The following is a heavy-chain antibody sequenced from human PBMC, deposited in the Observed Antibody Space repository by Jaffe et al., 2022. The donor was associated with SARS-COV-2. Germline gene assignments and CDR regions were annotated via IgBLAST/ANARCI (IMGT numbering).Heavy chain of an antibody. J-gene: IGHJ4*02. CDR1: GFSFSLFG. V-gene: IGHV3-30*03. D-gene: IGHD6-13*01. Sequence: QVQLVESGGGVVQPGRSLRLSCVASGFSFSLFGMHWVRQAPGKGPEWVAITSYDGNIKYYADSVKGRFTISRDNSMNTLYLQMNSLRDEDTAVYYCARDVTGRGGAWYPDYWGQGTLVTVSP. CDR2: TSYDGNIK. CDR3: ARDVTGRGGAWYPDY.